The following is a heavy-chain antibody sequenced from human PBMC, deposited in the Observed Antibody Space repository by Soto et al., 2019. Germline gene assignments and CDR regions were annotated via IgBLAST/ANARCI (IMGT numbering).Heavy chain of an antibody. Sequence: SVKVSCKASGGTFSSYAISWVRQAPGQGLEWMGGIIPIFGTANYAQKFQGRVTITADESTSTAYMELSSLRSEDTAVYYCARDRAEMATITEYFQHWRQGTLVTVSS. CDR1: GGTFSSYA. J-gene: IGHJ1*01. V-gene: IGHV1-69*13. CDR3: ARDRAEMATITEYFQH. CDR2: IIPIFGTA. D-gene: IGHD5-12*01.